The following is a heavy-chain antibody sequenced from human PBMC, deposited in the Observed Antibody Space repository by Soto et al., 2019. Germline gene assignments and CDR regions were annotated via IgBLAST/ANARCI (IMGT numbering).Heavy chain of an antibody. CDR2: IYHSGST. Sequence: SETLSLTCAVSGGSISSGGYSWRWIRPPPGKGLEWIGYIYHSGSTYYNPSRKSRVTISVDRSKNQFSLKLSSVTAADTAVYYCASSITMVRGVYDYWGQGTLFTVSS. D-gene: IGHD3-10*01. CDR1: GGSISSGGYS. V-gene: IGHV4-30-2*01. CDR3: ASSITMVRGVYDY. J-gene: IGHJ4*02.